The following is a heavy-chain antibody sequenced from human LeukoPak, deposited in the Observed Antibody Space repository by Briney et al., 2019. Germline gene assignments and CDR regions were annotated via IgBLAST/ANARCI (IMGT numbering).Heavy chain of an antibody. CDR2: IYHSGST. CDR3: ARGSEFGS. CDR1: GYSISSGYF. J-gene: IGHJ4*02. D-gene: IGHD3-10*01. Sequence: KPSETLSLTCTVSGYSISSGYFWAWIRQPPGKGLEWIGSIYHSGSTFYNPSLKSRVTISVDTSKNLFSLKLSSVTATDTAVYYCARGSEFGSWGQGTLVTVSS. V-gene: IGHV4-38-2*02.